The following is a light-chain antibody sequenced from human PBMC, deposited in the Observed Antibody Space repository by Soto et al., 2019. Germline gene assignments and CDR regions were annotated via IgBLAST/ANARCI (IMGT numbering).Light chain of an antibody. Sequence: EIVLTQSPGTLSLSPGDGATLSCRASQSVASDFLAWYQQKPGQAPRLLIYGSSASAPGIPDRFSGGGSGTDFTLTISRLEPEDFAVYYCQQYCCSPLTFGGGTKVEIK. J-gene: IGKJ4*01. CDR2: GSS. CDR1: QSVASDF. CDR3: QQYCCSPLT. V-gene: IGKV3-20*01.